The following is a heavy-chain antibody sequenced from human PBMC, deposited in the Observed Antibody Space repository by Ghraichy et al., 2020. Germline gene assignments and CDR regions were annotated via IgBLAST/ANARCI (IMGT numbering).Heavy chain of an antibody. J-gene: IGHJ4*02. CDR3: VSPRPYGTTWYGAVDN. Sequence: GGSLRLSCAASGFTFSTSVMSWVRQAPGKGLEWVSAIRPGSSSTFYADSVKGRFTISRDNSKNTLYLQMNSLRAEDTAVYYCVSPRPYGTTWYGAVDNWGQGTLVTVSS. V-gene: IGHV3-23*01. D-gene: IGHD6-13*01. CDR2: IRPGSSST. CDR1: GFTFSTSV.